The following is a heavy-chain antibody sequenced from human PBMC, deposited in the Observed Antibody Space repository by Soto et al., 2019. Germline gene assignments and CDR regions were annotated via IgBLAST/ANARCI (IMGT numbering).Heavy chain of an antibody. CDR1: GFTFSSYA. J-gene: IGHJ3*02. Sequence: EVQLLESGGGLVQPGGSLRLSCAASGFTFSSYAMSWVRQAPGKGLEWVSAISGSGGSTYYADSVKGRFTISRDNPKNTLYLQMNSLRAEDTAVYYCATDIVVVHDAFDIWGQGTMVTVSS. CDR2: ISGSGGST. CDR3: ATDIVVVHDAFDI. V-gene: IGHV3-23*01. D-gene: IGHD2-2*01.